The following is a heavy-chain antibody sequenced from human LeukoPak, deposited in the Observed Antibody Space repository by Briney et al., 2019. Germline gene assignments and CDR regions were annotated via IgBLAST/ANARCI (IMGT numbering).Heavy chain of an antibody. CDR2: IIPILGIA. V-gene: IGHV1-69*04. Sequence: SVKVSCKASGGTFSSYAISWVRQVPGQGLEWMGRIIPILGIANYAQKFQGRVTITADKSTSTAYMELSSLRSEDTAVYYCARDDIVVVVAAEPYYYYGMDVWGQGTTVTVSS. D-gene: IGHD2-15*01. J-gene: IGHJ6*02. CDR1: GGTFSSYA. CDR3: ARDDIVVVVAAEPYYYYGMDV.